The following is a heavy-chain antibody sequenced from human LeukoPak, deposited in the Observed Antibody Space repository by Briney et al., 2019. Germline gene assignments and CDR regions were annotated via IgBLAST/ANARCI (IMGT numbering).Heavy chain of an antibody. Sequence: AGESLRLSCAASGFTFSSYAMSWVRQAPGKGLEWVSAISGSGGSTYYADSVKGRFTTSRDNSKNTLYLQMNSLRAEDTAVYYCAKDRSITMVRGANWFDPWGQGTLVTVSS. D-gene: IGHD3-10*01. J-gene: IGHJ5*02. V-gene: IGHV3-23*01. CDR2: ISGSGGST. CDR1: GFTFSSYA. CDR3: AKDRSITMVRGANWFDP.